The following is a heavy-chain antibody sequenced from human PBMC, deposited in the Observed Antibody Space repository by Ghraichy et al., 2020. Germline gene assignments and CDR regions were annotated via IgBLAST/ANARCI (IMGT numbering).Heavy chain of an antibody. CDR2: IFWNDDK. J-gene: IGHJ4*02. Sequence: SGPTLVKPTQTLTLTCTFSGFSLTTGAVGVGWIRQPPGKALEWLALIFWNDDKRYSTSLKSRLTITKDTSKNQVVLTMTNMGPVDTATYYCARRLPSLSFDSSGYNFDYWGQGTLVTVSS. V-gene: IGHV2-5*01. D-gene: IGHD3-22*01. CDR1: GFSLTTGAVG. CDR3: ARRLPSLSFDSSGYNFDY.